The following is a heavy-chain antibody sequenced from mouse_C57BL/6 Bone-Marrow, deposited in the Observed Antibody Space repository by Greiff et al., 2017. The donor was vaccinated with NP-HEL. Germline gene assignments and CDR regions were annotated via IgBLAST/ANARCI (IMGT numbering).Heavy chain of an antibody. V-gene: IGHV1-82*01. CDR2: IYPGDGDT. J-gene: IGHJ3*01. CDR3: ARRGYGSSWGFAY. CDR1: GYAFSSSW. D-gene: IGHD1-1*01. Sequence: QVQLQQSGPELVKPGASVKISCKASGYAFSSSWMNWVKQRPGKGLEWIGRIYPGDGDTNYNGKFKGKATLTADKSSSTAYMQLSSLTSEDSAVYFCARRGYGSSWGFAYWGQGTLVTASA.